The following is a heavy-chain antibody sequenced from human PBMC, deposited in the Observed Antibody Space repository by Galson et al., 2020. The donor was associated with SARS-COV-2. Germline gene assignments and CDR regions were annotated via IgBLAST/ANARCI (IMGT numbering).Heavy chain of an antibody. CDR2: ISSDGSNS. CDR3: ARGGEWEQPYYFDC. J-gene: IGHJ4*02. CDR1: GFTFSNYV. V-gene: IGHV3-30*04. D-gene: IGHD1-26*01. Sequence: AGSLTLSCTASGFTFSNYVMHWVRQAPPKGPEWVAVISSDGSNSIYADSLKGRFTITRDNSKSTLYLQMNSLRAEDSAVYYCARGGEWEQPYYFDCGGRGTLFTVSS.